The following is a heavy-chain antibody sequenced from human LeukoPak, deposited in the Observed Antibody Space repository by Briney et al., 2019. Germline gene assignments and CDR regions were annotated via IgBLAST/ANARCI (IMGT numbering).Heavy chain of an antibody. Sequence: GGSLRLSCAASGFTFDDYAMHWVRQAPGKGLEWVSGISWNSGSIGYADSVKGRFTISRDNAKNSLYLQMNSLRAEDTALYYCAKETYSSSLDPWGQGTLVTVSS. D-gene: IGHD6-13*01. J-gene: IGHJ5*02. CDR3: AKETYSSSLDP. CDR1: GFTFDDYA. CDR2: ISWNSGSI. V-gene: IGHV3-9*01.